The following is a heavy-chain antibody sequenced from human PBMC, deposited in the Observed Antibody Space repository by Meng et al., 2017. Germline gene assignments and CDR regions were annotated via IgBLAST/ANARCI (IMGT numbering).Heavy chain of an antibody. Sequence: QVELQEGGDGLLQPSETLSLTCAVYGGSFSGYYWSWIRQPPGKGLEWIGEINHSGSTNYSPSLKSRVTISVDTSKNQFSLKLSSVTAADTAVYYCARVGKVVTAPLTYWGQGTLVTVSS. J-gene: IGHJ4*02. CDR1: GGSFSGYY. D-gene: IGHD2-21*02. V-gene: IGHV4-34*01. CDR2: INHSGST. CDR3: ARVGKVVTAPLTY.